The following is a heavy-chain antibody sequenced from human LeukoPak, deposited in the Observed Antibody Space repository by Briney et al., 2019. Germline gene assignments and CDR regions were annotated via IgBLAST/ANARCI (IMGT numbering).Heavy chain of an antibody. CDR2: IIPILGIA. CDR1: GGTFSSYA. V-gene: IGHV1-69*04. Sequence: GASVKVSCKASGGTFSSYAISWARQAPGQGLEWMGRIIPILGIANYAQKFQGRVTITADKSTSTAYMELSSLRSEDTAVYYCARVRGGTGLDKHSSSWYWFDPWGQGTLVTVSS. J-gene: IGHJ5*02. D-gene: IGHD6-13*01. CDR3: ARVRGGTGLDKHSSSWYWFDP.